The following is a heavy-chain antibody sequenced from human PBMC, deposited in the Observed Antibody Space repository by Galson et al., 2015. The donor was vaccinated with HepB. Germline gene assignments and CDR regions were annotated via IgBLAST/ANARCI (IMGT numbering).Heavy chain of an antibody. CDR3: ARGFYYYGSGSASPFDY. CDR2: IYYSGST. V-gene: IGHV4-39*01. CDR1: GGSISSSSYY. Sequence: TLSLTCTVSGGSISSSSYYWGWIRQPPGKGLEWIGSIYYSGSTYYNPSLKSRVTISVDTSKNQFSLKLSSVTAADTAVYYCARGFYYYGSGSASPFDYWGQGTLVTVSS. J-gene: IGHJ4*02. D-gene: IGHD3-10*01.